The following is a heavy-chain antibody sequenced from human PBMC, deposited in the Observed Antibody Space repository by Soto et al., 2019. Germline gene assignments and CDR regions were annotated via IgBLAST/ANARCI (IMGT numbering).Heavy chain of an antibody. V-gene: IGHV4-31*03. CDR3: ARVGISSSDAFDI. D-gene: IGHD6-6*01. J-gene: IGHJ3*02. Sequence: QVQLQESGPGLVKPSQTLSLTCTVSGGSISSGAYYWSWIRQHPGEALEWIGYIYYSGNTYYNPSLKSRVMISVDTSKNQFSLRLSSVTAAYTAVYYCARVGISSSDAFDIWGHGTMVTVSS. CDR1: GGSISSGAYY. CDR2: IYYSGNT.